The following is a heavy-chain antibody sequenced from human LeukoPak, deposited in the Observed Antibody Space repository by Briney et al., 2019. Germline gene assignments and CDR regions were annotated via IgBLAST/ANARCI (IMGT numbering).Heavy chain of an antibody. CDR2: IYYSGCN. CDR3: AREDYTMVRGVICDY. CDR1: GGSISSHY. V-gene: IGHV4-59*11. J-gene: IGHJ4*02. Sequence: SETLSLTCTVSGGSISSHYCSWIRQPPGKGLEWIGYIYYSGCNNHNPSVKSRVSISVDTSKHQFSLELSSVTAADTAVYYCAREDYTMVRGVICDYWGQGTLVTVSS. D-gene: IGHD3-10*01.